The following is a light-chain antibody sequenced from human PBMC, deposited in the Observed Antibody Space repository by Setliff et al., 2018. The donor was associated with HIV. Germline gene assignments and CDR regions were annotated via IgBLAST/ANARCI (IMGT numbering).Light chain of an antibody. CDR3: SSYTSSSSYV. J-gene: IGLJ1*01. Sequence: QSVLTQPASVSGSPGQSSTISCTGTSXXVGGYNYVSWYQQHPGKAPKLMIYEVSNRPSGVSYRFSGSKSGNTASLTLSGLQAEDGPAYYCSSYTSSSSYVFGTGTKVTVL. CDR1: SXXVGGYNY. V-gene: IGLV2-14*01. CDR2: EVS.